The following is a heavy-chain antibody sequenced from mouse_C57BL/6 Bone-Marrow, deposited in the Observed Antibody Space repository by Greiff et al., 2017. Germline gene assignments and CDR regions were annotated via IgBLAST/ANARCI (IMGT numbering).Heavy chain of an antibody. Sequence: QVQLQQPGAELVKPGASVKMSCKASGYTFTRYWITWVKQRPGQGLEWIGDIYPGSGSTNYNEKFKSKATLTVDTASSTAYMQLSSLTSEDSAVDYGAREYYGNPWFAYWGQGTLGTVSA. V-gene: IGHV1-55*01. CDR1: GYTFTRYW. D-gene: IGHD2-1*01. CDR3: AREYYGNPWFAY. CDR2: IYPGSGST. J-gene: IGHJ3*01.